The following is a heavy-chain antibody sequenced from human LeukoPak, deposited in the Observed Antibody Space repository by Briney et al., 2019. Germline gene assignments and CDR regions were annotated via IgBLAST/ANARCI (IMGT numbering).Heavy chain of an antibody. CDR2: ISAYNGNT. D-gene: IGHD7-27*01. CDR3: ARLTNWGDINWFDP. Sequence: ASVKVSCKASGYTFTSYGISWVRQAPGQGLEWMGWISAYNGNTNYAQKLQGRVTMTTDTSTSTAYMELRSLRSDDTAVNYCARLTNWGDINWFDPWGQGTLVTVSS. CDR1: GYTFTSYG. V-gene: IGHV1-18*01. J-gene: IGHJ5*02.